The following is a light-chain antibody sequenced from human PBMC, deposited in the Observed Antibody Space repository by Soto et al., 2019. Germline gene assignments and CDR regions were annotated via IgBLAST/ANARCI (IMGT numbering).Light chain of an antibody. CDR2: DAS. V-gene: IGKV3-11*01. CDR3: QQRSNWLT. Sequence: EIVLTQSPATLSLSPVDRATLSCRTSQSVSNYLAWYQQKPGQAPRLLIFDASNRATGIPARFSGSGSGTDFTLTISSLEPEDSAVYYCQQRSNWLTFGGGTKVEIK. J-gene: IGKJ4*01. CDR1: QSVSNY.